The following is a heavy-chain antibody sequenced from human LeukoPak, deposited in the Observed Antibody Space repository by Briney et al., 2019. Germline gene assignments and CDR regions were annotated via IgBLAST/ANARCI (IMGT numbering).Heavy chain of an antibody. CDR3: ARGQWSLYYFDY. V-gene: IGHV4-61*08. CDR2: IYDSGST. J-gene: IGHJ4*02. D-gene: IGHD6-19*01. Sequence: SETLSLTCTVSGGSISSGGYYWSWLRQHPGKGLEWIGYIYDSGSTNYNPSLKSRVTRSVDTSKNQFSLKLSSVTAADTAVYYCARGQWSLYYFDYWGQGTLVTVSS. CDR1: GGSISSGGYY.